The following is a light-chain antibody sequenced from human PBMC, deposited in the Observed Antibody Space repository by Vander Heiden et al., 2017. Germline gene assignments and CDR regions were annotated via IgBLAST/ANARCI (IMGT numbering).Light chain of an antibody. CDR2: LGS. V-gene: IGKV2-28*01. J-gene: IGKJ1*01. CDR3: MQALQTPWT. CDR1: PSLLHSNGYNY. Sequence: DIVLTQSSRSLLVTPGEPASISCRSSPSLLHSNGYNYLDWYLQKPGQSPQLLIYLGSNRASGVPDRFSGSGSGTDFTLKISRVDAEDVGVYYCMQALQTPWTFGQETKVGI.